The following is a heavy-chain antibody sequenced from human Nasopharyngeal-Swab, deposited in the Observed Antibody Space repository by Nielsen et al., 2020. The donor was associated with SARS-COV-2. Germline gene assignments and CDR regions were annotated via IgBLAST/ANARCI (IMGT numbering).Heavy chain of an antibody. D-gene: IGHD3-22*01. CDR3: ARDYYDSSGYYLLPGYYYYYYMDV. Sequence: WIRQPQGEGLEWVANMKQDGSEKYYVDSVKGRFTISRDNAKNSLYLHMNSLRAEDTAVYYCARDYYDSSGYYLLPGYYYYYYMDVWGKGTTVTVSS. CDR2: MKQDGSEK. J-gene: IGHJ6*03. V-gene: IGHV3-7*03.